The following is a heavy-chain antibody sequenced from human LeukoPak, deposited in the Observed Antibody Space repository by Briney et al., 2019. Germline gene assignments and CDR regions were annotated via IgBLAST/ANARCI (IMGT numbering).Heavy chain of an antibody. CDR2: IMPLFGTA. CDR3: ARDVHGDYGSGWFDP. V-gene: IGHV1-69*05. D-gene: IGHD4-17*01. Sequence: SVKVSCKASGYTYRSYGISWVRQAPGQGLEWLGGIMPLFGTAGYAQKFQGRVTITKDESTRTVYLELTSLTPDDTAVYYCARDVHGDYGSGWFDPWGQGTLVSVSS. J-gene: IGHJ5*02. CDR1: GYTYRSYG.